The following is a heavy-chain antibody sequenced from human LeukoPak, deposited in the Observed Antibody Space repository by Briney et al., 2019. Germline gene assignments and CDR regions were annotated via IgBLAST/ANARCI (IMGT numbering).Heavy chain of an antibody. CDR1: GFTFSESW. CDR2: IKHDEREE. V-gene: IGHV3-7*01. Sequence: GGSLRLSCVASGFTFSESWMTWVRQAPGKGLEWVASIKHDEREEYYADSVKGRFTISRDNSKNTLYLQMNSLRAEDTAVYYCAKDRSMVRGSLGYWGQGTLVTVSS. CDR3: AKDRSMVRGSLGY. J-gene: IGHJ4*02. D-gene: IGHD3-10*01.